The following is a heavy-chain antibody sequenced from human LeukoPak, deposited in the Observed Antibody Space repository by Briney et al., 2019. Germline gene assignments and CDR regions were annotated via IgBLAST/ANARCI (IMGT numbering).Heavy chain of an antibody. CDR1: GFTFSSYG. Sequence: PGGSLRLSCAASGFTFSSYGVHWVRQAPGKGLEWVAVISYDGSNKYYADSVKGRFTISRDNSKNTLYLQMNSLRAEDTAVYYCAKWGSDSSGYYSSWGQGTLVTVSS. CDR2: ISYDGSNK. CDR3: AKWGSDSSGYYSS. D-gene: IGHD3-22*01. V-gene: IGHV3-30*18. J-gene: IGHJ5*02.